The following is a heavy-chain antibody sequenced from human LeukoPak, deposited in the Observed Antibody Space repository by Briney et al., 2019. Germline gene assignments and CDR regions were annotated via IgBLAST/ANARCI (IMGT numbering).Heavy chain of an antibody. J-gene: IGHJ4*02. CDR2: MNPNSGNT. CDR1: GYTFTSYD. CDR3: ARSIVPGIAVAGTGFDY. Sequence: ASVKVSCKASGYTFTSYDINWVRQATGQGLEWMGWMNPNSGNTGYAQKFQGRVTMTRNTSISTAYMELSSLRSEDTAVYYCARSIVPGIAVAGTGFDYWGQGTLVTVSS. V-gene: IGHV1-8*01. D-gene: IGHD6-19*01.